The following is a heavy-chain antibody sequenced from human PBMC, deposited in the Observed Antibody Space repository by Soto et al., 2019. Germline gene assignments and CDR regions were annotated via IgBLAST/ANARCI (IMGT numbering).Heavy chain of an antibody. J-gene: IGHJ5*02. CDR1: GYTLTELS. D-gene: IGHD3-9*01. V-gene: IGHV1-24*01. CDR2: FDPEDGET. CDR3: ANTARLLRYFDWLRIPPGDWFDP. Sequence: ASVKVSCKVSGYTLTELSMHWVRQAPGKGLEWMGGFDPEDGETIYAQKFQGRVTMTEDTSTDTAYMELSSLRSEDTAVYYCANTARLLRYFDWLRIPPGDWFDPWGQGTLVTVSS.